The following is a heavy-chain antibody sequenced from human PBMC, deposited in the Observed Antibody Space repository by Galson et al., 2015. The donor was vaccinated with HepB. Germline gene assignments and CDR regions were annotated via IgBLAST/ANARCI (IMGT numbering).Heavy chain of an antibody. CDR2: ISGSGGST. V-gene: IGHV3-23*01. CDR1: GFTFSSYA. CDR3: AKDRFQDYYDSSGSYYYYYGMDV. J-gene: IGHJ6*02. D-gene: IGHD3-22*01. Sequence: SLRLSCAASGFTFSSYAMSWVRQAPGKGLEWVSAISGSGGSTYYADSVKGRFTISRDNSKNTLYLQMNSLRAEDTAVYYRAKDRFQDYYDSSGSYYYYYGMDVWGQGTTVTVSS.